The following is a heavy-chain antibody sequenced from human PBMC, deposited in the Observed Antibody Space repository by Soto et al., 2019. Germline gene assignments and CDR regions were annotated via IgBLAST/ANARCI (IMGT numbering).Heavy chain of an antibody. CDR2: ISYDGSNK. Sequence: GGSLRLSCAASGFTFSSYGMHWVRQAPGKGLEWVAVISYDGSNKYYADSGKGRFTISRDNSKNTLYLQMNSLRAEDTAVYYCAKAMGQQLVGAGWFDPWGQGTLVTVSS. J-gene: IGHJ5*02. V-gene: IGHV3-30*18. CDR1: GFTFSSYG. D-gene: IGHD6-13*01. CDR3: AKAMGQQLVGAGWFDP.